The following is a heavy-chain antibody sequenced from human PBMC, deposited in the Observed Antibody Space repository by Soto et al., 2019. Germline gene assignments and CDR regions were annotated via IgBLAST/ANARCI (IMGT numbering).Heavy chain of an antibody. V-gene: IGHV1-8*01. CDR3: ATGYSPPSHSDFWSGSQWTQTYYGMDG. J-gene: IGHJ6*01. D-gene: IGHD3-3*01. Sequence: ASGKVSCKASGYTFTRYDSNWVRQATGQGLEWMGWMNPNSGNTGYAQKFQGRVTMTRNTSISTAYMELSSLRSEDTAVYYCATGYSPPSHSDFWSGSQWTQTYYGMDGCLPGKTATVSS. CDR2: MNPNSGNT. CDR1: GYTFTRYD.